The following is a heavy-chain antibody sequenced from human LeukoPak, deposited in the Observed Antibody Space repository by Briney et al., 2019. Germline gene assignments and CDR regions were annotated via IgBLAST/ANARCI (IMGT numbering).Heavy chain of an antibody. CDR1: GFTFSSYW. Sequence: QPGGSLRLSCAASGFTFSSYWMSWVRQAPGKGLEWVANIKHDGSEKYYVDSVKGRFTISRDNAKNSLYLQMNSLRAEDTAVYYCARRLVRYFDWLDYYFDYWGQGTLVTVSS. V-gene: IGHV3-7*01. J-gene: IGHJ4*02. CDR3: ARRLVRYFDWLDYYFDY. CDR2: IKHDGSEK. D-gene: IGHD3-9*01.